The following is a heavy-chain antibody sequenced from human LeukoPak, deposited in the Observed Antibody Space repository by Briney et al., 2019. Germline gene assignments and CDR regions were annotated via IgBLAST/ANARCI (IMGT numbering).Heavy chain of an antibody. CDR3: ARDPGKHHYDFWSGYWDY. Sequence: GGSLRLSCAASGFTFSSYSMKWVRQAPGKGLEWVSYISSSSSTIYYADSVKGRFTISRDNAKNSLYLQMNSLRDEDTAVYYCARDPGKHHYDFWSGYWDYWGQGTLVTVSS. J-gene: IGHJ4*02. V-gene: IGHV3-48*02. CDR1: GFTFSSYS. CDR2: ISSSSSTI. D-gene: IGHD3-3*01.